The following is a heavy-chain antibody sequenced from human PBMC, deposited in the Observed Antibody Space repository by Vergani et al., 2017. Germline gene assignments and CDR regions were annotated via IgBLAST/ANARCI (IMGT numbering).Heavy chain of an antibody. CDR3: ARDVLDIDGADYGDYMDAFDI. CDR1: GFTFSSYW. V-gene: IGHV3-7*01. Sequence: EVQLVESGGGLVQPGGSLRLSCAASGFTFSSYWMSWVRQAPGKGLEWVANIKQDGSEKYYVDSVKGRFTISRDNAKNSLYLQMNSLRAEDTAVYYCARDVLDIDGADYGDYMDAFDIWGQGTMVTVSS. CDR2: IKQDGSEK. D-gene: IGHD4-17*01. J-gene: IGHJ3*02.